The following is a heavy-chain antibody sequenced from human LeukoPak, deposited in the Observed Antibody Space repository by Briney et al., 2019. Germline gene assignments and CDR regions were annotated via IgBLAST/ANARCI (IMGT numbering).Heavy chain of an antibody. Sequence: GGSLRLSCAASGFTLNTYALHWVRQAPGKGLEWVAVVSYDGGAKYYADSVKGRFTISRDNSKNTVDLQMYGLRAEDSAVYYCARSLGSGWIHLVEYWGQGTLVTVS. CDR1: GFTLNTYA. CDR3: ARSLGSGWIHLVEY. J-gene: IGHJ4*02. V-gene: IGHV3-30*03. D-gene: IGHD6-19*01. CDR2: VSYDGGAK.